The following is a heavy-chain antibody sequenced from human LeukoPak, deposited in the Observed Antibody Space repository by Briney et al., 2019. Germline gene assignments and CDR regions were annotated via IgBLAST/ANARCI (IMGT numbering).Heavy chain of an antibody. CDR3: ARGPWNGGVLLALKSYYYYGMDV. CDR1: GGSISSSSYY. V-gene: IGHV4-39*07. D-gene: IGHD3-16*01. J-gene: IGHJ6*02. Sequence: SETLSLTCTVSGGSISSSSYYWGWIRQPPGKGLEWIGSIYYSGSTNYNPSLKSRVTISVDTSKNQFSLKLSSVTAADTAVYYCARGPWNGGVLLALKSYYYYGMDVWGQGTTVTVSS. CDR2: IYYSGST.